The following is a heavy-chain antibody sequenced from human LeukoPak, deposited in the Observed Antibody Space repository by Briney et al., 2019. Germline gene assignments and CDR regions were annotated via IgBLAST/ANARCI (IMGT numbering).Heavy chain of an antibody. J-gene: IGHJ4*02. D-gene: IGHD3-16*02. V-gene: IGHV4-59*08. Sequence: SETLSLTCTVSGGSISSYYWSWIRQPPGKGLEWIGYIYYSGSTNYNPSLKSRVTIPVDTSKNQFSLKLSSVTAADTAVYYCARHYRPPRLPLDYWAQGTLVPVPS. CDR3: ARHYRPPRLPLDY. CDR2: IYYSGST. CDR1: GGSISSYY.